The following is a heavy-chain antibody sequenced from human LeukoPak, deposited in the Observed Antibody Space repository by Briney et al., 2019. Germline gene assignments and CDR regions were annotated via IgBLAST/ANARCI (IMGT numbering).Heavy chain of an antibody. J-gene: IGHJ6*02. CDR1: GFTFSSYA. Sequence: GGSLRLSCAASGFTFSSYAMHWVRQAPGXGLEYVSAISSNGXSTYYANSVKGRSTISRDNSKNTLYLQMGSLRAEDMAVYYCARSYDYVWGSYRTPDYYGMDVWGQGTTVTVSS. CDR3: ARSYDYVWGSYRTPDYYGMDV. D-gene: IGHD3-16*02. CDR2: ISSNGXST. V-gene: IGHV3-64*01.